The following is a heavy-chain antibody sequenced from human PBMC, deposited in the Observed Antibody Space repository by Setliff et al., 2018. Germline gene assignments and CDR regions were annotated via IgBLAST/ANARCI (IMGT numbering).Heavy chain of an antibody. CDR3: ARDLGHGGDSDY. Sequence: PSETLSLTCTVSGYSISSGYIWGWIRQPPGKGLEWVGNIGHTGSINYNPSLKSRLTIPRDTSKNQVSLKLNSVTATDTAVYYCARDLGHGGDSDYWGQGILVTVSS. CDR1: GYSISSGYI. D-gene: IGHD2-21*02. V-gene: IGHV4-38-2*02. J-gene: IGHJ4*02. CDR2: IGHTGSI.